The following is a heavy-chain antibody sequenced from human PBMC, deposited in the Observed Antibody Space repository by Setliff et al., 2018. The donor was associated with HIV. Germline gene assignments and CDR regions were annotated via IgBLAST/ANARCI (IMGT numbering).Heavy chain of an antibody. D-gene: IGHD6-19*01. CDR2: MIYGGDT. CDR1: GGSFTSRSYY. V-gene: IGHV4-39*01. Sequence: PSETLSLTCTVSGGSFTSRSYYWGWIRQAPGKGLEWIASMIYGGDTWYNPSLKSRVTIYVDTANNEISLRLSSVTAEDTAVYRCARPHSGRGGGAWFDPWGQGIQVTVSS. J-gene: IGHJ5*02. CDR3: ARPHSGRGGGAWFDP.